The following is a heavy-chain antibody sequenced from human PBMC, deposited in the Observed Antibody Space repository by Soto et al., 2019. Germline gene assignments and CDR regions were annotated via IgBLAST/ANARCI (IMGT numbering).Heavy chain of an antibody. J-gene: IGHJ5*02. CDR1: GFTFSSYS. Sequence: PGGSLRLSCAASGFTFSSYSMNRVRQAPGKGLEWVSYISSSSSTIYYADSVKGRFTISRDNAKNSLYLQMNSLRDEDTAVYYCARGMDSGSYYSWFDPWGQGTLVTVSS. CDR3: ARGMDSGSYYSWFDP. D-gene: IGHD1-26*01. V-gene: IGHV3-48*02. CDR2: ISSSSSTI.